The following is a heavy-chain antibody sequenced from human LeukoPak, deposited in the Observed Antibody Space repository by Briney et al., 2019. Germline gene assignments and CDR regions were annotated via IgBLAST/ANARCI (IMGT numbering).Heavy chain of an antibody. J-gene: IGHJ3*02. D-gene: IGHD3-3*01. CDR2: ISGSGGST. Sequence: GGSLRLSCAASGFTFSSYAMSWVRQAPGKGLEWVSAISGSGGSTYYADSVKGRFTISRDDSKNTLYLQMNSLRAEDTAVYYCAKDGAYTYYDLWSGYFDIWGQGTMVTVSS. CDR3: AKDGAYTYYDLWSGYFDI. V-gene: IGHV3-23*01. CDR1: GFTFSSYA.